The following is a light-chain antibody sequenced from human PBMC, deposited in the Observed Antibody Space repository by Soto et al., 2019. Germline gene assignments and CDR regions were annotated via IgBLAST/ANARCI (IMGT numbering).Light chain of an antibody. CDR1: ISDVGDYNS. J-gene: IGLJ1*01. V-gene: IGLV2-11*01. CDR3: CSYVGGYSYV. Sequence: QSVLPEPRSVSGSPGQSVTVSCIGTISDVGDYNSVSWYQQHPGKAPKLMIYDVSKRPSGVPDRFSGSKSGNTASLTISGLQAEDEADYYCCSYVGGYSYVFGIGTKVTVL. CDR2: DVS.